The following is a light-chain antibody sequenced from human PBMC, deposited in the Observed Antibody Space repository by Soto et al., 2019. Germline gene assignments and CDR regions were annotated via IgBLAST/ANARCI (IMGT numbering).Light chain of an antibody. V-gene: IGKV3-20*01. CDR1: QSVTGNY. CDR2: GAS. Sequence: IVLPPYPTTLSLTPGARAPLSCEASQSVTGNYLAWYQQKPGQPPRLLIFGASTRATGIPDRFSGSGSGTDFTLTISRLEPEDFAVYYCQHYYTSYTTFGQGTKVDIK. CDR3: QHYYTSYTT. J-gene: IGKJ1*01.